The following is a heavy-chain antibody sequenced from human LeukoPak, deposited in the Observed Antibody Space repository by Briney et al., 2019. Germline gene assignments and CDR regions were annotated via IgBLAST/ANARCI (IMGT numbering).Heavy chain of an antibody. CDR1: GGTFSSYA. J-gene: IGHJ6*02. CDR3: ARGRYDLWSGYEGPYYGMDV. Sequence: SVKVSCKASGGTFSSYAISWVRQAPGQGLEWMGGIIPIFGTANYAQKFQGRVTITADESTSTAYMELSSLRSEDTAVYYCARGRYDLWSGYEGPYYGMDVWGQGTTVTVSS. CDR2: IIPIFGTA. D-gene: IGHD3-3*01. V-gene: IGHV1-69*13.